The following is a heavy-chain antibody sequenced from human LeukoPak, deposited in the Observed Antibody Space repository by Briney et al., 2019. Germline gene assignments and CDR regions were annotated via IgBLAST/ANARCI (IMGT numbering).Heavy chain of an antibody. Sequence: PGGSLRLSCAVSGFSFSSYIMNWVRQAPGKGLEWVSSISSSSSYIYYADSVKGRFTISRDNAKNSLYLQMNSLRAEDTAVYYCARDPNYGGNSGSDAFDIWGQGTMVTVSS. CDR1: GFSFSSYI. CDR2: ISSSSSYI. J-gene: IGHJ3*02. CDR3: ARDPNYGGNSGSDAFDI. D-gene: IGHD4-23*01. V-gene: IGHV3-21*01.